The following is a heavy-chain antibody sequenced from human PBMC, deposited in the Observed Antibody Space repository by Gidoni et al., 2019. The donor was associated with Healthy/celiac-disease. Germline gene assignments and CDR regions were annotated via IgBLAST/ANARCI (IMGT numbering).Heavy chain of an antibody. Sequence: EVQLLESGGGLVQPGGSLRLSCAASGLTFSSYAMSWVRQAPGKGLGWVSAISGSGGSTYYADSVKGRFTISRDNSKNTLYLQMNSLRAEDTAVYYCAKDLVPAAMGVYYYYYGMDVWGQGTTVTVSS. CDR1: GLTFSSYA. V-gene: IGHV3-23*01. CDR3: AKDLVPAAMGVYYYYYGMDV. J-gene: IGHJ6*02. CDR2: ISGSGGST. D-gene: IGHD2-2*01.